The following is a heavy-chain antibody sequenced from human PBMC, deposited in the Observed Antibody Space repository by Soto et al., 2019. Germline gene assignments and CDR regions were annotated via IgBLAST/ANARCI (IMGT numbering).Heavy chain of an antibody. J-gene: IGHJ3*02. V-gene: IGHV3-53*04. CDR1: GFTVSSNY. Sequence: SGGSLRLSCAASGFTVSSNYMSWVRQAPGKGLEWVSVIYSGGSTYYADSVKGRFTISRHNSKNTLYLQMNSLRAEDTAVYYCARGWGSCSSTSCYAGGQYAFDIWGQGTMVTVSS. CDR2: IYSGGST. D-gene: IGHD2-2*01. CDR3: ARGWGSCSSTSCYAGGQYAFDI.